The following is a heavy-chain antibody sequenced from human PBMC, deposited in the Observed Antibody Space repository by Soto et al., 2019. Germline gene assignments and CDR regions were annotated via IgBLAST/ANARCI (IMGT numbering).Heavy chain of an antibody. Sequence: SETLSLTCTVSGGSISSYYWSWIRQPAGKGLEWIGRIYTSGSTNYNPSLKSRVTMSVDTSKNQFSLKLSSVTAADTAVYYCARSQGYGDINRFDPWGQGTLVTVSS. V-gene: IGHV4-4*07. CDR1: GGSISSYY. J-gene: IGHJ5*02. D-gene: IGHD4-17*01. CDR2: IYTSGST. CDR3: ARSQGYGDINRFDP.